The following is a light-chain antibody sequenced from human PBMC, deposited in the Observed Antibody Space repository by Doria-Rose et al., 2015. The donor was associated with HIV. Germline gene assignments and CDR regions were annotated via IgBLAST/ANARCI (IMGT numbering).Light chain of an antibody. Sequence: TQSPGTLSLSPGERATLSCRASQRVKSSYLARYQQKPGQAPRLLIYDASTRATGIPDRFSGSGSVTDFTLTISRLEPEDVAVYDCHQYGTSRGTFGQGTRLEIK. J-gene: IGKJ5*01. CDR2: DAS. V-gene: IGKV3-20*01. CDR3: HQYGTSRGT. CDR1: QRVKSSY.